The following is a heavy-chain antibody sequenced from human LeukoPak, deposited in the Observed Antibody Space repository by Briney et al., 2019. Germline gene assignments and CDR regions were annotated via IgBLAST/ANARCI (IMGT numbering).Heavy chain of an antibody. CDR3: ARTQRGLVHFWFDP. Sequence: SETLSLTCTVSGGSISSYYWSWIRQPPGKGLEWIGYIYYSGSTNYNPSLKSRVTISVDTSKNQFSLKLSSVTAADTAVYYCARTQRGLVHFWFDPWGQGTLVTVSS. J-gene: IGHJ5*02. CDR1: GGSISSYY. V-gene: IGHV4-59*01. D-gene: IGHD6-6*01. CDR2: IYYSGST.